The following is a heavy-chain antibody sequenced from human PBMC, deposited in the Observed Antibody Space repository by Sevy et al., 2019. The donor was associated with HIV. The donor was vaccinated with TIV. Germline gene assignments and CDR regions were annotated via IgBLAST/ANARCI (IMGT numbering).Heavy chain of an antibody. CDR3: ARDLYSGSYMGY. CDR2: IIPIFGTA. D-gene: IGHD1-26*01. J-gene: IGHJ4*02. Sequence: ASVKVSCKASGGTFSSYAISWVRQAPGQGLEWMGGIIPIFGTANYAQKFQGRVTITADESTSTAYMELSSLRSEDTAVYYCARDLYSGSYMGYWGQGTLVTVSS. CDR1: GGTFSSYA. V-gene: IGHV1-69*13.